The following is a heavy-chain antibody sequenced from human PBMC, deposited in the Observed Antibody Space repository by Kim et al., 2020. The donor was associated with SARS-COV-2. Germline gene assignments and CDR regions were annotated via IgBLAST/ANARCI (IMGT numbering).Heavy chain of an antibody. D-gene: IGHD3-10*02. Sequence: ASVKVSCKASGYTFTNYAMNWVRQAPGQGLELMGWINTNTGIPTYAQGFTGRFVLSLDTSVSTASLQISSLKAEDTGMYYCARGSSYYYARGAFDICG. CDR3: ARGSSYYYARGAFDI. J-gene: IGHJ3*02. CDR1: GYTFTNYA. V-gene: IGHV7-4-1*02. CDR2: INTNTGIP.